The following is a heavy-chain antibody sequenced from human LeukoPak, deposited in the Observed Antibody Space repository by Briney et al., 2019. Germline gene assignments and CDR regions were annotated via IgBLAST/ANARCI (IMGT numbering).Heavy chain of an antibody. J-gene: IGHJ6*02. D-gene: IGHD4-23*01. CDR3: ATDYPDYGGNPYYYGMDA. Sequence: ASVKVSCKVSGYTLTELSMHWVRQAPGKGLEWMGGFDPEDGETIYAQKFQGRVTMTEDTSTDTAYMELSSLRSEDTAVYYCATDYPDYGGNPYYYGMDAWGQGTTVTVSS. V-gene: IGHV1-24*01. CDR1: GYTLTELS. CDR2: FDPEDGET.